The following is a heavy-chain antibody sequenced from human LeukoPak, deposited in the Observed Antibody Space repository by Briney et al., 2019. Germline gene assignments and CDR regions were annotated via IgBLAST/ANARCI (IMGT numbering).Heavy chain of an antibody. CDR2: INPNSGGT. CDR1: GYTFTSYY. J-gene: IGHJ4*02. Sequence: ASVKVSCKASGYTFTSYYMHWVRQAPGQGLEWMGWINPNSGGTNYAQKFQGRVTMTRDTSISTAYMELSRLRSDDTVVYYCARDERYDSSGYPFDYWGQGTLVTVSS. V-gene: IGHV1-2*02. D-gene: IGHD3-22*01. CDR3: ARDERYDSSGYPFDY.